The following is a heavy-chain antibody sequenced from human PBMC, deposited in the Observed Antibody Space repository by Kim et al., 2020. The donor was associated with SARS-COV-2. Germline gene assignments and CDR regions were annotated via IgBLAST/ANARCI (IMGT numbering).Heavy chain of an antibody. V-gene: IGHV3-73*01. CDR2: IRSKANSYAT. D-gene: IGHD1-7*01. J-gene: IGHJ2*01. CDR3: TRYNWNYDWYFDL. Sequence: GGSLRLSCAASGFTFSGSAMHWVRQASGKGLEWVGRIRSKANSYATAYAASGKGRFTISRDDSKNTAYLQMNSLKTEDTAVYYCTRYNWNYDWYFDLWGRGTLVTVSS. CDR1: GFTFSGSA.